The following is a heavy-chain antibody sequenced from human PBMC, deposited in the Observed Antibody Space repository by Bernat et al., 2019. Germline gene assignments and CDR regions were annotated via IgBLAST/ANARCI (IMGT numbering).Heavy chain of an antibody. CDR3: ARHACGGDCYSDY. CDR2: LYPGDSDT. D-gene: IGHD2-21*02. Sequence: EVQLVQSGAEVKKPGESLKISCKGSGYSFSTHWIAWVRQMPGKGLECMGILYPGDSDTKYSPSFQGQATSSADKSINTAYLQLRGLKASDTAMYYCARHACGGDCYSDYWGQGTLVTVSS. CDR1: GYSFSTHW. V-gene: IGHV5-51*01. J-gene: IGHJ4*02.